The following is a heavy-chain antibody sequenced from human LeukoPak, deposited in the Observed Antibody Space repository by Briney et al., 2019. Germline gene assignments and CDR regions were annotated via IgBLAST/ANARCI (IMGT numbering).Heavy chain of an antibody. J-gene: IGHJ4*02. CDR1: GFTFSGYG. V-gene: IGHV3-30*02. CDR3: AKDLGNSFDY. CDR2: IHYDRSDK. Sequence: GGSLRLSCAASGFTFSGYGMHWVRQAPGKGLEWVAFIHYDRSDKYYADSVKGRFTISRDNSKNTMYLQMNSLRAEDTAVYYCAKDLGNSFDYWGQGTLVIVSS. D-gene: IGHD4-23*01.